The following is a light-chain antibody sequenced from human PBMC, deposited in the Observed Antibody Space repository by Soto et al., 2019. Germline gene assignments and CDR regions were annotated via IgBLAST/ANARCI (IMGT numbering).Light chain of an antibody. J-gene: IGKJ1*01. Sequence: VLTQSPGPLSLSPGERATLSCRSSQRASTYLAWYQQKPGQAPRLVMYGASNRATDIPDRFTGSGSGTDFTLTISSLEPEDFAVYYCQQYETSPWTFGQGTRVEMK. CDR1: QRASTY. V-gene: IGKV3-20*01. CDR2: GAS. CDR3: QQYETSPWT.